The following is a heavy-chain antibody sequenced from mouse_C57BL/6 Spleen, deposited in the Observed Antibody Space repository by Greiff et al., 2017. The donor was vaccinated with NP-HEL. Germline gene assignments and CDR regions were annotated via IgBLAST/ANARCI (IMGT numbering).Heavy chain of an antibody. CDR2: IYPGDGDT. D-gene: IGHD1-1*01. CDR1: GYAFSSSW. CDR3: ASHYGSSYSWFAY. J-gene: IGHJ3*01. V-gene: IGHV1-82*01. Sequence: QVQLQQSGPELVKPGASVKISCKASGYAFSSSWMNWVKQRPGKGLEWIGRIYPGDGDTNYNGKFKGKATLTADKSSSTACMQLSSLTSEDSAVYFCASHYGSSYSWFAYWGQGTLVTVSA.